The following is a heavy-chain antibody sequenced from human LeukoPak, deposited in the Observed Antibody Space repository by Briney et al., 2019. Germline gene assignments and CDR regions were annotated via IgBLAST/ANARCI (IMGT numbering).Heavy chain of an antibody. D-gene: IGHD2-15*01. CDR2: ISGSGGST. Sequence: GGSLRLSCAASGFTFSSYAMSWVRQAPGKGLEWVPAISGSGGSTYYADSVKGRFTISRDNSKNTLYLQMNSLRAEDTAVYYCAKASGERYCSGGSCYGYMDVWGKGTTVTVSS. CDR1: GFTFSSYA. V-gene: IGHV3-23*01. J-gene: IGHJ6*03. CDR3: AKASGERYCSGGSCYGYMDV.